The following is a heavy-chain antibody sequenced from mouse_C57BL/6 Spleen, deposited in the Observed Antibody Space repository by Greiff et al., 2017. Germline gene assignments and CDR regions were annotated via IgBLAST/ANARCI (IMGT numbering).Heavy chain of an antibody. CDR2: INPSNGGT. V-gene: IGHV1-53*01. CDR1: GYTFTSYW. CDR3: ARRAATMVTTHYFDY. J-gene: IGHJ2*01. Sequence: QVQLQQPGTELVKPGASVKLSCKASGYTFTSYWMHWVKQRPGQGLEWIGNINPSNGGTNYNEKFKSKATLTVDKSSSTAYMQLSSLTSEDSAVYYGARRAATMVTTHYFDYWGQGTTLTVSS. D-gene: IGHD2-2*01.